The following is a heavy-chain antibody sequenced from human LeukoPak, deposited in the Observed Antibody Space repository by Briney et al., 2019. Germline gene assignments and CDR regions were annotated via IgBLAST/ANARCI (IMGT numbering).Heavy chain of an antibody. D-gene: IGHD2-15*01. CDR1: GGSISSYY. CDR3: ARAYCSGGSCYSGFDY. V-gene: IGHV4-4*07. CDR2: IYTSGST. J-gene: IGHJ4*02. Sequence: SETLSLTCTVSGGSISSYYWSWIRQPAGKGLEWIGRIYTSGSTNYNPSLKSRVTMSVDTSKNQFSLKMSSVTAADTAVYYCARAYCSGGSCYSGFDYWGQGTLVTVSS.